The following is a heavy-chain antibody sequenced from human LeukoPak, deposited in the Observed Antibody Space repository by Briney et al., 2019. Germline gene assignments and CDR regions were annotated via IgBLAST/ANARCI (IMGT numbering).Heavy chain of an antibody. CDR2: IYYSGSS. CDR1: GGSINNGGYY. D-gene: IGHD1-1*01. Sequence: SETLSLTCTVSGGSINNGGYYWSWIRQHPGKGLEWIGYIYYSGSSYYNPSLRSRVTISVDTSKNHFSLKLSSVTAADTAVYYCARGNDRDFDYWGQGTLVTVSS. CDR3: ARGNDRDFDY. J-gene: IGHJ4*02. V-gene: IGHV4-31*03.